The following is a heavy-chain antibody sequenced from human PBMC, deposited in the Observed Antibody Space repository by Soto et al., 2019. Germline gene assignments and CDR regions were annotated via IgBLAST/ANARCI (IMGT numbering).Heavy chain of an antibody. V-gene: IGHV3-21*01. Sequence: KPGGSLRLSCAASGFTFSSYSVNWVRQAPGKGLEWVSSISSSSSYIYYADSVKGRFTISRDNAKNSLYLQMNSLRAEDTAVYYCARGIAVAVSTERYYYGMDVWGQGTTVTVSS. CDR1: GFTFSSYS. J-gene: IGHJ6*02. CDR2: ISSSSSYI. CDR3: ARGIAVAVSTERYYYGMDV. D-gene: IGHD6-19*01.